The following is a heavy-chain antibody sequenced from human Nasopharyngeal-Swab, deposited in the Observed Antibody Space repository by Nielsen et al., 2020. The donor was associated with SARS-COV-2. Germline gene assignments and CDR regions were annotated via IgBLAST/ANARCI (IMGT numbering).Heavy chain of an antibody. J-gene: IGHJ5*02. Sequence: GESLKISCAASGFTFSSYGMHWVRQAPGKGLEWVAVISYDGSNKYYADSVKGRFTISRDNSKNTLYLQMNSLRAEDTAVYYCARDVYCSGGSCLDPWGQGTLVTVSS. CDR3: ARDVYCSGGSCLDP. V-gene: IGHV3-30*03. D-gene: IGHD2-15*01. CDR2: ISYDGSNK. CDR1: GFTFSSYG.